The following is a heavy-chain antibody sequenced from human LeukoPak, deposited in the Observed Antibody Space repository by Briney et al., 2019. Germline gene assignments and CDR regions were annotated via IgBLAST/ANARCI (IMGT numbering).Heavy chain of an antibody. V-gene: IGHV3-7*03. Sequence: GSLRLSCGASGFTFSTSWMIWVRQAPGKGLEWVANLNQDGGEKYYVDSVKGRFTISRDNGRNSLYLQMDSLRVEDTAVYCCVRGLHGYWGQGTLVXVSS. CDR2: LNQDGGEK. CDR1: GFTFSTSW. CDR3: VRGLHGY. J-gene: IGHJ4*02.